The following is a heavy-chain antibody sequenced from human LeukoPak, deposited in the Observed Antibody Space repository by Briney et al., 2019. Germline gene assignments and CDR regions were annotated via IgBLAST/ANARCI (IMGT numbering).Heavy chain of an antibody. Sequence: ASVKVSCKASGYTFTSYGISWVRQAPGQGLEWMGWISAYNGNTNYAQKLQGRVTMTTDTSTSTAYLELRSLRSDDTAVYYCARDIYCSGGSCYYYYGMDVWGQGTTVTVSS. CDR1: GYTFTSYG. J-gene: IGHJ6*02. V-gene: IGHV1-18*01. CDR2: ISAYNGNT. D-gene: IGHD2-15*01. CDR3: ARDIYCSGGSCYYYYGMDV.